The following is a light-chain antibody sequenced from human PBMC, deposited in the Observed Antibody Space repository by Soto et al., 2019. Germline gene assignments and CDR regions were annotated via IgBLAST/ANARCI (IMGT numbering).Light chain of an antibody. CDR3: QQYGSSPET. J-gene: IGKJ3*01. V-gene: IGKV3-20*01. CDR2: GAS. Sequence: EIVLTQSPGTLSLSPGERATLSCRASQSVSSSYLAWYQQKPGQAPRLLIYGASSRATGIPDRFSGSGSGTDFTLTISRLEPEDFAVSYCQQYGSSPETFGPGTKVAIK. CDR1: QSVSSSY.